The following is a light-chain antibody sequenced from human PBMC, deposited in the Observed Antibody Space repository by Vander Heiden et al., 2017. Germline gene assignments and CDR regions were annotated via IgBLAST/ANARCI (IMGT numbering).Light chain of an antibody. CDR1: QGISSY. CDR3: QQLNSYLAT. CDR2: AAS. Sequence: DPVTITCRASQGISSYLAWYQQKPGKAPKLLIYAASTLQSGVPSRFSGSGSGTEFTLTISSLQPEDFATYYCQQLNSYLATFGQGTKVEIK. V-gene: IGKV1-9*01. J-gene: IGKJ1*01.